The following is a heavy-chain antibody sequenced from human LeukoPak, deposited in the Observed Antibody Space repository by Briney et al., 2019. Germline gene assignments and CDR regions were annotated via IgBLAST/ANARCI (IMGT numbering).Heavy chain of an antibody. J-gene: IGHJ3*02. CDR2: ISSSSSYI. D-gene: IGHD1-26*01. V-gene: IGHV3-21*01. CDR3: ARDIGWELVDAFDI. Sequence: GGSLRLSCAASGFTFSSYSMNWVRQAPGKGLEWVSSISSSSSYIYYADSVKGRFTISRDSAKNSLYLQMNSLRAEDTAVYYCARDIGWELVDAFDIWGQGTMVTVSS. CDR1: GFTFSSYS.